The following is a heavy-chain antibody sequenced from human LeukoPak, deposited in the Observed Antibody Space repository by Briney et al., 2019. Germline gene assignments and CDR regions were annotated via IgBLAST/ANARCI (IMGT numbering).Heavy chain of an antibody. D-gene: IGHD6-6*01. CDR1: GGSVNSGSYY. Sequence: SETLSLTCTVSGGSVNSGSYYWSWIRQPPGKGLEWIGYIYYSGSTNYNPSLKSRVTISVDTSKNQFSLKLSSVTAADTAVYYCARLRGSSSPFDYWGQGTLVTVFS. V-gene: IGHV4-61*01. J-gene: IGHJ4*02. CDR2: IYYSGST. CDR3: ARLRGSSSPFDY.